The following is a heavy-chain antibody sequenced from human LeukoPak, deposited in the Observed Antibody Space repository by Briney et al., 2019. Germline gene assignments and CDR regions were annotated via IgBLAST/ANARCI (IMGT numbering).Heavy chain of an antibody. CDR2: ISYDGSNK. D-gene: IGHD6-6*01. Sequence: PGGSLRLSCAASGFTFSSYAMHWVRQAPGKGLEWVAVISYDGSNKYYADSVKGRFTVSRDNSKKTLYLQMNSLRAEDTAVYYCARAFRQLVSASNYWGQGTLVTVSS. V-gene: IGHV3-30*04. CDR3: ARAFRQLVSASNY. CDR1: GFTFSSYA. J-gene: IGHJ4*02.